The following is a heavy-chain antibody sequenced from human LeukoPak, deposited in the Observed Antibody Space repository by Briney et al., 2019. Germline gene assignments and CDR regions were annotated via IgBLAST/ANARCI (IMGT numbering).Heavy chain of an antibody. CDR1: GFTLSSYA. D-gene: IGHD6-13*01. J-gene: IGHJ4*02. CDR3: ARDIAATGTFSDY. CDR2: ISYDGSNK. Sequence: GGSLRLSCAASGFTLSSYAMHWVRQAPGKGLEWVAVISYDGSNKYYADSVKGRFTISRDNSKNTLYLQMNSLRAEDTAVYYCARDIAATGTFSDYWGQGTVVTVSS. V-gene: IGHV3-30-3*01.